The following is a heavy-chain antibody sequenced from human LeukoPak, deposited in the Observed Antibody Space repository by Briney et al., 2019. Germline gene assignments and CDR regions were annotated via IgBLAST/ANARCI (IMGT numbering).Heavy chain of an antibody. CDR1: GFTFSSYW. D-gene: IGHD2-21*02. V-gene: IGHV3-7*01. CDR3: ARDWTLVTPEGKDFDY. CDR2: IKQDGSEK. J-gene: IGHJ4*02. Sequence: PGGSLRLSCAASGFTFSSYWMSWVRQAPGKGLEWVANIKQDGSEKYYVDSVKGRFTISRDNAKNSLYLQMNSLRAEDAAVYYCARDWTLVTPEGKDFDYWGQGTLVTVSS.